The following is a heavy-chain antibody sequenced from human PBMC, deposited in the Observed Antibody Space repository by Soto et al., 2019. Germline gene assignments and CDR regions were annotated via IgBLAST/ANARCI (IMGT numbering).Heavy chain of an antibody. V-gene: IGHV3-7*01. Sequence: GGSLRLSCAASGFTFSGYWMSWVRQAPGKGLEWVANIKQDGSEKYYVDSVKGRFAISRDNAKNSLYLQMNSLRVEDTAVYYCARLRRLGSSWHDFDYWGQGTLVTVSS. CDR3: ARLRRLGSSWHDFDY. CDR2: IKQDGSEK. CDR1: GFTFSGYW. D-gene: IGHD6-13*01. J-gene: IGHJ4*02.